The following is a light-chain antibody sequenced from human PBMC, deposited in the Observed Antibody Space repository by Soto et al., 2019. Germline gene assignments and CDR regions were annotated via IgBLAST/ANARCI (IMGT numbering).Light chain of an antibody. CDR3: SSYTSCFYF. CDR1: SSDVGGYNY. CDR2: DVS. V-gene: IGLV2-14*01. Sequence: QSVLTQPASVSGSPGQSITISCTGTSSDVGGYNYVSWYQQHPGKAPKLMIYDVSNRPSGVSNRFSGSKSGNTASLTISGLQAEDEADYYCSSYTSCFYFFGTGTKLTAL. J-gene: IGLJ1*01.